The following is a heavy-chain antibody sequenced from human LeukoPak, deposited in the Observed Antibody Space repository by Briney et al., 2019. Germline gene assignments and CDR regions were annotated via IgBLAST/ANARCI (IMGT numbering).Heavy chain of an antibody. V-gene: IGHV4-34*01. Sequence: PSETLSLTCTVYGGSFSGYYWSWIRQPPGKGLEWIGEINHSGSTNYNPSLKSRVTISVDTSKNQFSLKLSSVTAADTAVYYCARGFGSGSSYNYWGQGTLVTVSS. CDR3: ARGFGSGSSYNY. CDR1: GGSFSGYY. CDR2: INHSGST. J-gene: IGHJ4*02. D-gene: IGHD3-10*01.